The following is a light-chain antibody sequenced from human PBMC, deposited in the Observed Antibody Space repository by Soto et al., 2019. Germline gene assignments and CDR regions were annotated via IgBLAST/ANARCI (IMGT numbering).Light chain of an antibody. CDR2: GNS. V-gene: IGLV1-40*01. CDR3: QSYDSSLSGSTV. J-gene: IGLJ2*01. Sequence: QSVLTQPPSVSGAPGQRVTISCTGCSSNIGAGYDVHWYQQLPGTAPKLLSYGNSNRPSGVPDRFSGAKSGTSASLATTGLQAEDEDDYYCQSYDSSLSGSTVFGGGTQLTVL. CDR1: SSNIGAGYD.